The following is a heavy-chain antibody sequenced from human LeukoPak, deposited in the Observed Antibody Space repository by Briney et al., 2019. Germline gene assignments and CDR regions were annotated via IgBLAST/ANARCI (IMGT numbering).Heavy chain of an antibody. CDR2: IWSDGSYK. D-gene: IGHD1-20*01. J-gene: IGHJ5*02. Sequence: GRSRTLSWAASGFTFSTFGIHWVRQAPGKWLEWVAVIWSDGSYKYYADSVKGRFTISRDNSKNTLYLQMNSLRAEDTAVYYCARSISGTTNNWFDPWGQGTLVTVSS. V-gene: IGHV3-33*01. CDR3: ARSISGTTNNWFDP. CDR1: GFTFSTFG.